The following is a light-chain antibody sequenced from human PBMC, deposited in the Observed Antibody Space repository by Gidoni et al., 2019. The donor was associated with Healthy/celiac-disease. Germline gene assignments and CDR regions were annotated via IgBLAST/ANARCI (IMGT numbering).Light chain of an antibody. CDR2: GAS. CDR1: QSVSSSY. CDR3: QQYGSSPPTT. J-gene: IGKJ1*01. V-gene: IGKV3-20*01. Sequence: IVFTQSPGTLSLSPGERATLSCRASQSVSSSYLAGYQQKPGQAPRLLSYGASSRATGIPDRFSGSGSGTDFTLTISRLEPEDFAVYYCQQYGSSPPTTFGQXTKVEIK.